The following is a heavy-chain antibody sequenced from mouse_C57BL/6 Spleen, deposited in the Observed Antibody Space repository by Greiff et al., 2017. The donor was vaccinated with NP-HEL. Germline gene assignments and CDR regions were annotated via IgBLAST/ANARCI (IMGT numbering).Heavy chain of an antibody. CDR2: ISSGGSYT. J-gene: IGHJ1*03. Sequence: VQLKESGGDLVKPGGSLKLSCAASGFTFSSYGMSWVRQTPDQRLEWVETISSGGSYTYYPDSVKGRFTISRDNAKNTLYLQMSSLKSEDTAMYYCARLGPDWYFDGWGTGTTVTVAS. CDR1: GFTFSSYG. V-gene: IGHV5-6*01. CDR3: ARLGPDWYFDG.